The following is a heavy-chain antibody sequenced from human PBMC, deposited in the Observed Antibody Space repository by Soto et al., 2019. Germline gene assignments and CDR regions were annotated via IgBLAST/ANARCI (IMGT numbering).Heavy chain of an antibody. J-gene: IGHJ5*01. CDR2: ISSSSSVI. V-gene: IGHV3-48*01. D-gene: IGHD3-16*02. CDR3: AKARCYTTDCYVPDS. CDR1: GFILSDCA. Sequence: GGSLRLSCATSGFILSDCAMNWVRQAPGKGLEWVSFISSSSSVIDYADSVRGRFTVSRDNARNSLYLQMNSLRAEDTAMYYCAKARCYTTDCYVPDSWGQGTLVTVSS.